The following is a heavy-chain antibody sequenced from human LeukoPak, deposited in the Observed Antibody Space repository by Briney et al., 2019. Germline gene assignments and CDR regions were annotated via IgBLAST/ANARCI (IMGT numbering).Heavy chain of an antibody. J-gene: IGHJ4*02. V-gene: IGHV4-39*01. Sequence: SETLSLTCTVSGGSISSSSYYWGWIRQPPGKGLEWIGSIYYSGSTYYNPSLKSRVTISVDTSKNQFSLKLSSVTAADTAVYYCARGTYGGNSYFDYWGQGTLVTASS. CDR3: ARGTYGGNSYFDY. D-gene: IGHD4-23*01. CDR2: IYYSGST. CDR1: GGSISSSSYY.